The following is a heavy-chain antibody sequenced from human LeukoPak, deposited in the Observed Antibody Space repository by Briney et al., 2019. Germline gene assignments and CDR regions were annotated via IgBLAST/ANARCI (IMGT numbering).Heavy chain of an antibody. CDR2: IHHSGRT. CDR1: GSSISTDYY. J-gene: IGHJ4*02. Sequence: SETLSLTCIVSGSSISTDYYWGWIRQPPGKGLEWIGSIHHSGRTYYNPSLKSRVTISVDTSKSQLSLKLSSVTAADTAVFYCAAYFSGYARFDYWGQGTLVTVSS. CDR3: AAYFSGYARFDY. V-gene: IGHV4-38-2*02. D-gene: IGHD2-2*01.